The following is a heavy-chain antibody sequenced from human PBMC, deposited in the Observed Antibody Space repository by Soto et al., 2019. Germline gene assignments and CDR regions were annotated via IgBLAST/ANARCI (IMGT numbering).Heavy chain of an antibody. CDR1: GGTFSSYA. V-gene: IGHV1-69*06. CDR2: IIPIFGTA. J-gene: IGHJ1*01. Sequence: QVQLVQSGAEVKKPGSSVKVSCKASGGTFSSYAISWVRQAPGQGLEWMGGIIPIFGTANYAQKFQGRVKITADKSTSTDYMELGSRRSEDTAVYYCARGGQYSSRRKYFQHWGQGTLVTVSS. CDR3: ARGGQYSSRRKYFQH. D-gene: IGHD6-13*01.